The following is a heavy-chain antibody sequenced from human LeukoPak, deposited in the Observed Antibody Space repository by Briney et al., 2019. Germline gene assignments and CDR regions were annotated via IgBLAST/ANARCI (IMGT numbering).Heavy chain of an antibody. Sequence: PGGSLRLSCVASGLTFDDYGMSWVRQAPGKGLEWVSLISGDGGSTYYADSVKGRFTISRDNSKNSLYLQMNSLRTEDTALYYCAKDIWRGYSSSWFAFDIWGQGTMVTVSS. CDR1: GLTFDDYG. J-gene: IGHJ3*02. V-gene: IGHV3-43*02. CDR3: AKDIWRGYSSSWFAFDI. D-gene: IGHD6-13*01. CDR2: ISGDGGST.